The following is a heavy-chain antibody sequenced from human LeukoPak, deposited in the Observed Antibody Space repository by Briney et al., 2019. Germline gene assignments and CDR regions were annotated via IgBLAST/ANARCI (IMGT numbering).Heavy chain of an antibody. CDR3: ARHGFRRFDP. Sequence: SETLSLTCTVSGYSISSGYYWGWIRQPPVKGLEWIGEINHSGSTNYNPSLKSRVTISVDTSKNQFSLKLSSVTAADTAVYYCARHGFRRFDPWGQGTLVTVSS. CDR2: INHSGST. V-gene: IGHV4-38-2*02. J-gene: IGHJ5*02. CDR1: GYSISSGYY. D-gene: IGHD1-14*01.